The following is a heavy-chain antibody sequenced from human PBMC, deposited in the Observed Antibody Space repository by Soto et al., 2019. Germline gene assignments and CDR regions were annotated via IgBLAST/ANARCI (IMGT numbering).Heavy chain of an antibody. J-gene: IGHJ4*02. CDR2: INQSVGT. Sequence: PSETLSLTCEVYGGSLSDYYWGWIRQSPGKGLEWIGEINQSVGTNYNPSLKTRVTISVDTSKNQVSLKVSSVTAADTAVYYCARVATSNRMDNWGQGTLVTVSS. CDR1: GGSLSDYY. D-gene: IGHD3-16*02. V-gene: IGHV4-34*01. CDR3: ARVATSNRMDN.